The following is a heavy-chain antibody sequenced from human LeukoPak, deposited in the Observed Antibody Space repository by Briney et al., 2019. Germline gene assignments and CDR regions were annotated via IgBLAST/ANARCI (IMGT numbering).Heavy chain of an antibody. J-gene: IGHJ3*02. CDR1: GFTFSSYG. Sequence: PGGSLRLSCAASGFTFSSYGMHWVRQAPGKGLEWVAVILYDGSNKYYADSVKGRFTISRDNSKNTLYLQMNSLRAEDTAVYYCARGLEDDYGGNPSDAFDIWGQGTVVTVSS. CDR2: ILYDGSNK. CDR3: ARGLEDDYGGNPSDAFDI. D-gene: IGHD4-23*01. V-gene: IGHV3-33*01.